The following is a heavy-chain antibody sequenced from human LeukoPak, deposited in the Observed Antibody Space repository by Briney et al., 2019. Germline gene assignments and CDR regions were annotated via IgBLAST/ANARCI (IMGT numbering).Heavy chain of an antibody. D-gene: IGHD5-18*01. CDR3: ARGGGYSYVAPDY. CDR1: GFTFDDYA. CDR2: ISWNSGSI. J-gene: IGHJ4*02. Sequence: GGSLRLSCAASGFTFDDYAMHWVRQAPGKGLEWVSGISWNSGSIGYADSVKGRFTISRDNAKSTLYLQMNSLRAEDTAVYYCARGGGYSYVAPDYWGQGTLVTVSS. V-gene: IGHV3-9*01.